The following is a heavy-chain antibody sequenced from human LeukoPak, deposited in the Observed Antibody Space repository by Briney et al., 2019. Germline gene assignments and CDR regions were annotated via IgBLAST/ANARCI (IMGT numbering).Heavy chain of an antibody. D-gene: IGHD2-2*01. CDR1: GFTFSSYS. CDR3: ARAPARYCSSTSCYGFDP. Sequence: AGGSLRLSCAASGFTFSSYSMNWVRQAPGKGVEWVSSISSSSSYIYYADSVKGRFTISRDNAKNSLYLQMNSLRAEDTAVYYCARAPARYCSSTSCYGFDPWGQGTLVTVSS. J-gene: IGHJ5*02. CDR2: ISSSSSYI. V-gene: IGHV3-21*01.